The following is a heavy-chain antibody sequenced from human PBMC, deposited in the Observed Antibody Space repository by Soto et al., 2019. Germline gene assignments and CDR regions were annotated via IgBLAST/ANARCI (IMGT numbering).Heavy chain of an antibody. V-gene: IGHV1-2*02. J-gene: IGHJ3*02. D-gene: IGHD2-8*01. CDR1: GYTFTGHY. CDR3: AREAHCTNGVCIDSDAFDI. CDR2: INPNSGGT. Sequence: ASVQVSCKASGYTFTGHYMNWVRQAPGQGLEWMGWINPNSGGTNYAQKFQGRVTMTRDTSISTVYMELSRLRSDDTAVYYCAREAHCTNGVCIDSDAFDIWGQGTMVTVSS.